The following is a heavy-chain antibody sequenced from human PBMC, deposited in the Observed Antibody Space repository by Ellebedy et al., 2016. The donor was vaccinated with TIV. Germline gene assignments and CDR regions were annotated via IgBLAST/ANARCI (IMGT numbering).Heavy chain of an antibody. CDR3: ARDLDYYYGMDV. J-gene: IGHJ6*02. V-gene: IGHV3-21*01. Sequence: PGGSLRLSWEASGFTFSSYSMNWVRQAPGKGLEWVSSSSTSSYYIYYADSVKGRFTFTRDNAKNSLYLQMNSLRAEDTAVYYCARDLDYYYGMDVWGQGTTVTVSS. CDR2: SSTSSYYI. CDR1: GFTFSSYS.